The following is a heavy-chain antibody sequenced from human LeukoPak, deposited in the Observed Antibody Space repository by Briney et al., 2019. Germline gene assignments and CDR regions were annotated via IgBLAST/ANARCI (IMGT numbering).Heavy chain of an antibody. Sequence: SETLSLTCTVSGYSISSGYYWGWIRQPPGKGREWIGSIYHSGSTYYNPSLKSRVTISVDTSKNQFSLKLSSVTAADTAVYYCARDQYPYYDFWSGSNSFDYWGQGTLVTVSS. CDR1: GYSISSGYY. J-gene: IGHJ4*02. CDR2: IYHSGST. CDR3: ARDQYPYYDFWSGSNSFDY. V-gene: IGHV4-38-2*02. D-gene: IGHD3-3*01.